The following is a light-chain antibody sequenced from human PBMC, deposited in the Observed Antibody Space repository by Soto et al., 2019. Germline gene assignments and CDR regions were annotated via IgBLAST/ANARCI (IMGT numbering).Light chain of an antibody. V-gene: IGLV2-14*01. CDR3: SSYTSSNTLYV. CDR2: DVS. J-gene: IGLJ1*01. CDR1: TSDFGDYNL. Sequence: QSVLTQPASVSGSPGQSIAISCTGTTSDFGDYNLVSWYQQHPGKAPKLMIYDVSNRPSGISDRFSASKSGNTASLTISGLQAEDEADYYCSSYTSSNTLYVFGTGTKVTV.